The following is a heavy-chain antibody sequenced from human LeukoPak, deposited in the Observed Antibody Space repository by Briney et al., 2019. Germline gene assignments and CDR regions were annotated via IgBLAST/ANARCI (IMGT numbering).Heavy chain of an antibody. J-gene: IGHJ5*01. CDR1: GGSISSYY. V-gene: IGHV4-4*09. CDR3: ARPWQPHPNRFDP. Sequence: PSETLSLTCTVSGGSISSYYWSWVRQPPGKGLEWIGYIYISGNTNYNPSLKSRVTISVDTSKNQFSLKLNSVTAADTAVYYCARPWQPHPNRFDPWGQGNLVNGSS. CDR2: IYISGNT. D-gene: IGHD5-24*01.